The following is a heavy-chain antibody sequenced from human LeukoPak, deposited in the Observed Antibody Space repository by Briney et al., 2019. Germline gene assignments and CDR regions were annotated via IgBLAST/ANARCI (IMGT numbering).Heavy chain of an antibody. CDR3: ATRGGRYPSRGPLNWFDP. CDR1: GFTFSSYA. J-gene: IGHJ5*02. Sequence: GGSLRLSCAASGFTFSSYAMSWFRQAPGKGLEWVSAISGSAVSTFYADSVKGRFTISRDSSKSTLYLQMNSLRAEDTAIYYCATRGGRYPSRGPLNWFDPWGQGTLVTVSS. D-gene: IGHD3-16*02. V-gene: IGHV3-23*01. CDR2: ISGSAVST.